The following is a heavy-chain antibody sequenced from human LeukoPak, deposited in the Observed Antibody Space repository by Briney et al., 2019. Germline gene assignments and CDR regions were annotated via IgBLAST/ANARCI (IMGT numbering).Heavy chain of an antibody. D-gene: IGHD3-3*01. V-gene: IGHV3-66*02. J-gene: IGHJ4*02. CDR3: ARDPSGLFDY. CDR2: IYSGGST. Sequence: GSLRLSCTTSGFTFGDYGMSWVRQAPGKGPEWVSVIYSGGSTYYADSVKGRFTISRDNSKNTLYLQMNSLRAEDTAVYYCARDPSGLFDYWGQGTLVTVSS. CDR1: GFTFGDYG.